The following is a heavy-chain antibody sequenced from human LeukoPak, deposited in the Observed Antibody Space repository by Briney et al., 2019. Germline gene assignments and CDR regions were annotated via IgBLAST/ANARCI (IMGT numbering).Heavy chain of an antibody. J-gene: IGHJ3*02. Sequence: PSETLSLTCTVSGGSISSYYWSWIRQPPGKGLEWIGYIYYSGSTNYNPSLKSRVTISVDTSKNQFSLKLSSVTAADTAVYYCAXRAPGPGVSLDIWGQXXXVTV. V-gene: IGHV4-59*08. CDR3: AXRAPGPGVSLDI. D-gene: IGHD5/OR15-5a*01. CDR1: GGSISSYY. CDR2: IYYSGST.